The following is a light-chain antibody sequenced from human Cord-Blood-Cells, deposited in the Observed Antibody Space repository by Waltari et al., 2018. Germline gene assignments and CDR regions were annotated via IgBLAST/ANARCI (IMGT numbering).Light chain of an antibody. CDR2: EVS. CDR3: SSYTSSSTGV. CDR1: SSDVGGYNY. Sequence: QSALTQPASVSGSPGQSITISCTGTSSDVGGYNYVSWYQQHPGKAPKLMIYEVSNRPSGVSNRFCGSKSGNTASLTISGLQAEDEADYYCSSYTSSSTGVFGTGTKVTVL. V-gene: IGLV2-14*01. J-gene: IGLJ1*01.